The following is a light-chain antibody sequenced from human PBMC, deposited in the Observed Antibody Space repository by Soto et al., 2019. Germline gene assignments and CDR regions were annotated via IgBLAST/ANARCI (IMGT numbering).Light chain of an antibody. J-gene: IGKJ1*01. Sequence: EIVLTQSPGTVSLSPGERATLSCRASQSVGSRWLAWYQQKPGQAPRVLIYGASKRATGIPDRFSGSWSGTDFTLTISSLEPEDFAVYYCHQYDSSRTFGQGTKVEMK. CDR2: GAS. V-gene: IGKV3-20*01. CDR1: QSVGSRW. CDR3: HQYDSSRT.